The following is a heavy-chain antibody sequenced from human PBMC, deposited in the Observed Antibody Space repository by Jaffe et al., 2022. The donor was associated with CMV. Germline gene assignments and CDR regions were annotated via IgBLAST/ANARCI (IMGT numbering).Heavy chain of an antibody. Sequence: EVQLVESGGGLVQPGGSLRLSCAASGFTFSSYAMHWVRQAPGKGLEYVSAISSNGGSTYYANSVKGRFTISRDNSKNTLYLQMGSLRAEDMAVYYCARDGAGDCTNGVCYTPLLMDVWGKGTTVTVSS. CDR1: GFTFSSYA. D-gene: IGHD2-8*01. CDR3: ARDGAGDCTNGVCYTPLLMDV. J-gene: IGHJ6*03. CDR2: ISSNGGST. V-gene: IGHV3-64*01.